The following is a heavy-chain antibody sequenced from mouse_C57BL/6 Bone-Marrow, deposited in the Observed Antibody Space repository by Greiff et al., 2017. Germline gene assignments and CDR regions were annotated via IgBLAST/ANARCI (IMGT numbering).Heavy chain of an antibody. V-gene: IGHV1-26*01. D-gene: IGHD2-4*01. CDR1: GYTFTDYY. J-gene: IGHJ2*01. CDR3: ARYGDDYFFDN. Sequence: EVQLQQSGPELVKPGASVKISCKASGYTFTDYYMNWVKQSHGKSLEWIGDINPNNGSTSYNQKFKGKATLTVDKSSSTANIELRSLTSAYSAVYYWARYGDDYFFDNWGQGTTLTVSS. CDR2: INPNNGST.